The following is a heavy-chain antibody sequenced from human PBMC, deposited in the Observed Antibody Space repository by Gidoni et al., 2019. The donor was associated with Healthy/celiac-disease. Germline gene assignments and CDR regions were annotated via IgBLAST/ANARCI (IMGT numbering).Heavy chain of an antibody. CDR2: IYYSGST. V-gene: IGHV4-39*07. Sequence: QLQLQESGPELVKPSETLSLTCTVSGGSLSSSSYYWGWISQPPGQGLEWIGSIYYSGSTYYTPSLKSRVTISVDTSKNQFSLKLSSVTAADTAVYYCARGPSYYDFWSGPLNWFDPWGQGTLVTVSS. CDR3: ARGPSYYDFWSGPLNWFDP. D-gene: IGHD3-3*01. CDR1: GGSLSSSSYY. J-gene: IGHJ5*02.